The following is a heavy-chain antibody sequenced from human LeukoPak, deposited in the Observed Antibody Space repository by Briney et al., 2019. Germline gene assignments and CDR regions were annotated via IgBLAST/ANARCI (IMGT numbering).Heavy chain of an antibody. D-gene: IGHD5-12*01. CDR2: IYYSGST. CDR1: GFTVSSNY. J-gene: IGHJ4*02. V-gene: IGHV4-59*02. CDR3: ARSTWLLDK. Sequence: GSLRLSCAASGFTVSSNYMSWVRQAPGKGLEWIGYIYYSGSTNYSPSLQNRVTISLDTSRNQFSLKLSSVTAADTAVYYCARSTWLLDKWGQGTLVTVSS.